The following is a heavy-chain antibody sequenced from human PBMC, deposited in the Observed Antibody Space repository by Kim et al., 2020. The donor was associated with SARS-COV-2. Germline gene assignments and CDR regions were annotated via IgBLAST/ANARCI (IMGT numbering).Heavy chain of an antibody. CDR2: SHYSGST. J-gene: IGHJ3*02. CDR3: ASTWATHLFDI. CDR1: GGSISTYY. V-gene: IGHV4-59*01. D-gene: IGHD5-12*01. Sequence: SETLSLTCSVSGGSISTYYWCWVRQPPGKGLEYNCFSHYSGSTNYNHSLKSRVTISVDTSKTHNSLSLTSVTAAYTAADYCASTWATHLFDIFGHETMVT.